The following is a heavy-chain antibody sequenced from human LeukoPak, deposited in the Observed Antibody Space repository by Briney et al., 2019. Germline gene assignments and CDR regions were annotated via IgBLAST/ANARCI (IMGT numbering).Heavy chain of an antibody. CDR1: CS. Sequence: CSMNWVRQAPGKGLEWVSSISSSSYIYYADSVKGRFTISRDNSKNTLYLQMNSLRAEDTAVYYCAKDDVVVPAARLDYWGQGTLVTVSS. CDR3: AKDDVVVPAARLDY. J-gene: IGHJ4*02. CDR2: ISSSSYI. D-gene: IGHD2-2*01. V-gene: IGHV3-21*04.